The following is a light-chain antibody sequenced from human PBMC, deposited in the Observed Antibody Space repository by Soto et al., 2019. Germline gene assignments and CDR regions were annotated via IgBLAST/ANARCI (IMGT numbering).Light chain of an antibody. CDR2: WAS. CDR3: QKSYRPWT. Sequence: DIVMTQSPDSLAVSLGERATINCKSSQSVLYSSNNKNYLAWYQQKPGQPPKLLIYWASTRESGVPDRFSGGGSGKDFPLTTSTLRVKDVAFYYCQKSYRPWTFAQGTKVEIK. CDR1: QSVLYSSNNKNY. J-gene: IGKJ1*01. V-gene: IGKV4-1*01.